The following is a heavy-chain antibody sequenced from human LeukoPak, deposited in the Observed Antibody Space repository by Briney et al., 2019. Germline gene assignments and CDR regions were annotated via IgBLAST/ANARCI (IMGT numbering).Heavy chain of an antibody. CDR3: AKGDKIVVVITLFDY. CDR1: GFTFDDYA. V-gene: IGHV3-9*01. CDR2: VSWNSGSI. J-gene: IGHJ4*02. D-gene: IGHD3-22*01. Sequence: GGSLRLSCAASGFTFDDYAMHWVRQAPGKGLEWVSGVSWNSGSIGYADSVKGRFTISRDNAKNSLYLKMNSLRAEDTALYYCAKGDKIVVVITLFDYWGQGTLVTVSS.